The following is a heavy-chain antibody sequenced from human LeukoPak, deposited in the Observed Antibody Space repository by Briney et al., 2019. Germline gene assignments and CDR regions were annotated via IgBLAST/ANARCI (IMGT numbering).Heavy chain of an antibody. CDR3: ARTRVGGVAVATLDY. Sequence: SGPTLVNPTQTLTLTCTFSGFSLSTSGMCVSWIRQPPGKALEWLARIDWDDDKYYSTPLKTRLTISKDTSKNQVVLTMTNMDPVDTATYYCARTRVGGVAVATLDYWGQGTLVTVSS. CDR2: IDWDDDK. J-gene: IGHJ4*02. D-gene: IGHD6-19*01. CDR1: GFSLSTSGMC. V-gene: IGHV2-70*11.